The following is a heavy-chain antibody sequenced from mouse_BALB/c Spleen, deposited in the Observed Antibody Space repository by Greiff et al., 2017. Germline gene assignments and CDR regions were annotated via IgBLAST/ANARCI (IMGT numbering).Heavy chain of an antibody. CDR3: ARGGGSRDFDV. J-gene: IGHJ1*01. CDR1: GFTFSSYA. Sequence: EVQVVESGGGLVKPGGSLKLSCAASGFTFSSYAMSWVRQTPEKRLEWVATISSGGSYTYYPDSVKGRFTISRDNAKNTLYLQMSSLRSEDTAMYYCARGGGSRDFDVWGAGTTVTVSS. CDR2: ISSGGSYT. V-gene: IGHV5-9-3*01. D-gene: IGHD1-1*01.